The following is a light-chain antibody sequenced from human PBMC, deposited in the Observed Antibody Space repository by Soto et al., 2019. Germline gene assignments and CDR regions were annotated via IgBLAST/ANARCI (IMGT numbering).Light chain of an antibody. CDR2: DAF. J-gene: IGKJ1*01. CDR1: QDINSY. Sequence: DIQMTQSPSSLSASVGDRVTITCQASQDINSYLSWYQQRPGKAPKLLIYDAFTLETGVPSRFSGSRYPTDFIFTISSLQPEDFATYYCQQYDTFPVTFGQGTKVDIK. CDR3: QQYDTFPVT. V-gene: IGKV1-33*01.